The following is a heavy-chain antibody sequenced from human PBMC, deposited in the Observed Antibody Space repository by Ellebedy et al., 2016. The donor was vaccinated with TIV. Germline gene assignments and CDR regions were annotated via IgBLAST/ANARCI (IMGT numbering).Heavy chain of an antibody. CDR1: GFTFSSYS. CDR3: VRATNILGGNWFDP. CDR2: ISSSSSTI. D-gene: IGHD3-16*01. J-gene: IGHJ5*02. V-gene: IGHV3-48*02. Sequence: GGSLRLXXAASGFTFSSYSMNWVRQAPGKGLEWVSYISSSSSTIYYADSVKGRFTISRDNAKNSLYLQMNSLRDEDTAVYYCVRATNILGGNWFDPWGQGTLVTVSS.